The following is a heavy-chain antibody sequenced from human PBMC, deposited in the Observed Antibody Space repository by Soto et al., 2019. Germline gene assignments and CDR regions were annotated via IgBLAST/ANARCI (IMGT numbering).Heavy chain of an antibody. CDR3: AKGGRGSSWYDNYYYYGMDV. CDR1: GYTFTSYG. J-gene: IGHJ6*02. Sequence: QVQLVQSGAEVKKPGASVKVSCKASGYTFTSYGISWVRQAPGQGLEWMGWISAYNGNTNYAQKLQGRVTMTTDTSRSTAYMELRRLRYDDTAVYYCAKGGRGSSWYDNYYYYGMDVWGQGTTVTVSS. D-gene: IGHD6-13*01. CDR2: ISAYNGNT. V-gene: IGHV1-18*01.